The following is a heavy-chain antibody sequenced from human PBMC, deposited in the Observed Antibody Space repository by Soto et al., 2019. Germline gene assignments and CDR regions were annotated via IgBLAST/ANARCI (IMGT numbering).Heavy chain of an antibody. CDR1: GFTFSNAW. D-gene: IGHD3-10*01. J-gene: IGHJ6*02. V-gene: IGHV3-15*07. CDR2: IKSKTDGGTT. Sequence: GGSLRLSCAASGFTFSNAWMNWVRQAPGKGLEWVDRIKSKTDGGTTDYAAPVKGRFTISRDDSKNTLYLQMNSLKTEDTAVYYCPAYGSGSFPGDVWGQGTTVTVSS. CDR3: PAYGSGSFPGDV.